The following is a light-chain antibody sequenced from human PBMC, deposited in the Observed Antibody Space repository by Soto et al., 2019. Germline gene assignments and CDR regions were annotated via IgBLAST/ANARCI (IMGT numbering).Light chain of an antibody. J-gene: IGLJ3*02. CDR1: SSNIGAGYD. Sequence: QSVLTQPPSVSGAPGQRVTISCTGSSSNIGAGYDVHWYQQLPGTAPKVFVYGNINRPSGVPDRISGSKSGTSASLAITGLQAEDEADYYCQSYYSSLRTWVFGGRTKLTVL. CDR2: GNI. V-gene: IGLV1-40*01. CDR3: QSYYSSLRTWV.